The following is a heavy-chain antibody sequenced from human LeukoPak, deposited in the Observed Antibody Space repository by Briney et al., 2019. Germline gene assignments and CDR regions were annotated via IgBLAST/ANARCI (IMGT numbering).Heavy chain of an antibody. CDR1: GYTFNYYG. Sequence: VASVKVSCKASGYTFNYYGITWVRQAPGQGLEWMGWISAYTGNTNYAQNLQGRVTMTTDTSTSTAYMELRSLRSDGTALYYCARGGYSYGHMGYSDYWGQGTLVTVSS. D-gene: IGHD5-18*01. CDR3: ARGGYSYGHMGYSDY. J-gene: IGHJ4*02. V-gene: IGHV1-18*01. CDR2: ISAYTGNT.